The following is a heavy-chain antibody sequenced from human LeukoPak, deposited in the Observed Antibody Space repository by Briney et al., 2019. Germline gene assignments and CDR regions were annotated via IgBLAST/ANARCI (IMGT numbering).Heavy chain of an antibody. D-gene: IGHD1-26*01. CDR1: GYTFTSYG. CDR3: VPSANYYYFDY. Sequence: GASVKVSCKASGYTFTSYGISWVRQGPGLGVEWMGWINPKSGGTSYPQKFQGRLTMTRDTSISTAYMELSRLGSDDTAVYYCVPSANYYYFDYWGQGTLVTVSS. CDR2: INPKSGGT. J-gene: IGHJ4*02. V-gene: IGHV1-2*02.